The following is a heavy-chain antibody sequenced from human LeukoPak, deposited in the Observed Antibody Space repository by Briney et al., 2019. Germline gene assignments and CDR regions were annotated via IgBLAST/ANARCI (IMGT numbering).Heavy chain of an antibody. CDR3: ARAFLPNIVVGIVMNY. J-gene: IGHJ4*02. CDR1: GFTFSSYA. CDR2: ISYDGSNK. Sequence: GGSLRLSCAASGFTFSSYAMHWVRQAPGKGLEWVAVISYDGSNKYYADSVKGRFTISRDNSKNTLYLQMNSLRAEDTAVYYCARAFLPNIVVGIVMNYWGKGTLVTVSP. D-gene: IGHD2-21*01. V-gene: IGHV3-30-3*01.